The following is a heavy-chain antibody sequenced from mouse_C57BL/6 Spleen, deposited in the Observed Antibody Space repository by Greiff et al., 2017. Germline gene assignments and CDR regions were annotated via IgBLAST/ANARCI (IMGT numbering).Heavy chain of an antibody. Sequence: QVQLQQSGAELVKPGASVKLSCKASGYTFTSYWMHWVKQRPGQGLEWIGMIHPNSGSTNYNEKFKSKATLTVDKSSSTAYMQLSSLTSEDSAVYYCARPYDGYQLVYYAMDYWGQGTSVTVSS. V-gene: IGHV1-64*01. J-gene: IGHJ4*01. CDR2: IHPNSGST. D-gene: IGHD2-3*01. CDR1: GYTFTSYW. CDR3: ARPYDGYQLVYYAMDY.